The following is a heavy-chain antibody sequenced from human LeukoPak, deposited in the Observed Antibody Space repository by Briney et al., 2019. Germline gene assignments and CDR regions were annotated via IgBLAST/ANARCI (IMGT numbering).Heavy chain of an antibody. Sequence: SETLSLTRTVSGGSISSYYWSWIRQPPGKGLEWIGYIYYSGSTNYNPSLKSRVTISVDTSKNQFSLKLSSVTAADTAVYYCAREEALYGMDVWGQGTTVTVSS. CDR2: IYYSGST. V-gene: IGHV4-59*01. J-gene: IGHJ6*02. CDR1: GGSISSYY. CDR3: AREEALYGMDV.